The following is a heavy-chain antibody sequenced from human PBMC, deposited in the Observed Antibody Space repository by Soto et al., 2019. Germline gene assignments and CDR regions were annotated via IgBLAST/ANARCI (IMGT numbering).Heavy chain of an antibody. J-gene: IGHJ3*02. CDR2: IYYSGST. D-gene: IGHD6-19*01. CDR3: AREGSLPGIAVAGTPINAFDI. CDR1: GGSISSYY. Sequence: SETLSLTCTVSGGSISSYYWIWIRQPPGTGLEWIGYIYYSGSTNYNPSLKSRVTISVDTSKNQFSLKLSSVTAADTAVYYCAREGSLPGIAVAGTPINAFDIWGQGTMVTVSS. V-gene: IGHV4-59*01.